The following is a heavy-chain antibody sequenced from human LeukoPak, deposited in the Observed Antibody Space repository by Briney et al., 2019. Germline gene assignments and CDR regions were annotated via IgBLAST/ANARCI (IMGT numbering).Heavy chain of an antibody. Sequence: GGSLRLSCAASGFTVSSNYMSWVRQAPGKGLEWVSVIYSGGSTYYADSVKGRFTISRDNAKNSLYLQMNSLGAEDTAVYYCARDPYSGYDSYYYMDVWGKGTTVTISS. CDR2: IYSGGST. J-gene: IGHJ6*03. D-gene: IGHD5-12*01. CDR3: ARDPYSGYDSYYYMDV. CDR1: GFTVSSNY. V-gene: IGHV3-53*01.